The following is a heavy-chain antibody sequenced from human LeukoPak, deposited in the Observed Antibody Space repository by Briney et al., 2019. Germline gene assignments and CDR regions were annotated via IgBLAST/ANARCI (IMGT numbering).Heavy chain of an antibody. Sequence: PGRSLRLSCPASGXTFSSYGMHWVRQAPGKGLEWVAVISYDGSNKYYADSVKGRFTISRDNSKNTLYLQMNSLRAEDTAVYYCAKDPIAAAVLGGYFDYWGQGTLVTVSS. CDR3: AKDPIAAAVLGGYFDY. V-gene: IGHV3-30*18. CDR2: ISYDGSNK. D-gene: IGHD6-13*01. CDR1: GXTFSSYG. J-gene: IGHJ4*02.